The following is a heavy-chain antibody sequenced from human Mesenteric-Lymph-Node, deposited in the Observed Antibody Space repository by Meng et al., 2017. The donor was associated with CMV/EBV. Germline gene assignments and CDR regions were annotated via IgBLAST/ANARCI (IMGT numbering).Heavy chain of an antibody. CDR2: VYYGGNT. D-gene: IGHD3-3*01. CDR1: GGSISSSNYY. CDR3: ARGLRPGVSSRPLNYFDY. Sequence: SETLSLTCTVSGGSISSSNYYWGWIRQPPGKGLEWIGSVYYGGNTYYNPSLNSRVTISVDTSKNQFSLNLSSVTAADTAVYYCARGLRPGVSSRPLNYFDYWGQGTLVTVSS. V-gene: IGHV4-39*07. J-gene: IGHJ4*02.